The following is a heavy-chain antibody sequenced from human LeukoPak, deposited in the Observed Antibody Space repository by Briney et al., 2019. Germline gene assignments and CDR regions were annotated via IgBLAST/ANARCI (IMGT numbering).Heavy chain of an antibody. CDR2: ISTSSTYI. CDR3: VSPDPFRGAVNPDY. D-gene: IGHD3-16*01. V-gene: IGHV3-21*01. CDR1: GFTFSTYW. J-gene: IGHJ4*02. Sequence: PGGSLRLSCAASGFTFSTYWMSWVRQAPGKGLEWVSSISTSSTYIYYADSVKGRFTISRDNAKSSLYLQMNSLRAEDTAVYYCVSPDPFRGAVNPDYWGQGTLVTVSS.